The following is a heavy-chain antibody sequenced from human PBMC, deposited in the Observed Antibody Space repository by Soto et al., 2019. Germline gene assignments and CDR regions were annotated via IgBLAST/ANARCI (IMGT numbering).Heavy chain of an antibody. Sequence: QVQLVQSGAEVKKPGSSVKVSCKASGGTFSSYASSWVRQAPGQGLEWMGGIIPIFGTANYAQKFQGRVTITADESTSTAYMELISLRSEDTAVYYCARYAVTEYYYYGMDVWGQGTTVTVSS. J-gene: IGHJ6*02. CDR3: ARYAVTEYYYYGMDV. V-gene: IGHV1-69*01. D-gene: IGHD2-21*02. CDR1: GGTFSSYA. CDR2: IIPIFGTA.